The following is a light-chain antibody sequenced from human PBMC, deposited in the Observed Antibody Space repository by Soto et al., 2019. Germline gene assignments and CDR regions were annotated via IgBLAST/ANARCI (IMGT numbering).Light chain of an antibody. CDR2: NVS. J-gene: IGKJ1*01. Sequence: VLTQYPLSLSVTVGQPASISCRTSRSLVFRDGNTYLHWFQQRPGQSPRRLIENVSNRDSGVPDRFTGSGSGTDFALEISRVEAEDVGMYYCMHSIDWPWTFGQGTKVDI. V-gene: IGKV2-30*01. CDR1: RSLVFRDGNTY. CDR3: MHSIDWPWT.